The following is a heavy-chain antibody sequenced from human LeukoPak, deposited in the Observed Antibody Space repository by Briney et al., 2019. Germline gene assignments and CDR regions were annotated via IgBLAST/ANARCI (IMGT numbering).Heavy chain of an antibody. V-gene: IGHV4-59*12. CDR3: ARVSGGGNYLDY. J-gene: IGHJ4*02. Sequence: SETLSLTCTVSGSSFSSYYWNWIRQPPGKGLEWIGYIYYSGNTNYNPSLKSRVTISVDTSKNQFSLKLSSVTAADTAVYYCARVSGGGNYLDYWGQGTLVTVSS. CDR2: IYYSGNT. CDR1: GSSFSSYY. D-gene: IGHD2-15*01.